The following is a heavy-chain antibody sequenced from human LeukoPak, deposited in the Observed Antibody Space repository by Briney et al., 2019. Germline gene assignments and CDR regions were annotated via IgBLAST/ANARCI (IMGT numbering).Heavy chain of an antibody. J-gene: IGHJ4*02. D-gene: IGHD4-11*01. V-gene: IGHV4-59*01. CDR2: IYYSGST. CDR3: AKAKSYYSNYDY. CDR1: GGSISSYY. Sequence: SETLSLTCTVSGGSISSYYWSWIRQPPGKGLEWIGYIYYSGSTNYNPSLKSRVTISVDTSKNQFSLKLSSVTAADTAVYYCAKAKSYYSNYDYWGQGTLVTVSS.